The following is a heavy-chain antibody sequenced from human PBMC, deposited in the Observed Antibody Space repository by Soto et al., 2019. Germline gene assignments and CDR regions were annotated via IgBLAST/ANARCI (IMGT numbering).Heavy chain of an antibody. D-gene: IGHD3-22*01. CDR1: GFSFSNYA. J-gene: IGHJ4*02. Sequence: GGSLRLSCAASGFSFSNYAMNWVRQAPGKGLEWISYISTSSSNIYYADSVKGRFTISRDNAKNSLLLQMNYLRVEDTAMYYCVRKGAGRPVVVITPFDSWGQGTLVTVSS. CDR2: ISTSSSNI. CDR3: VRKGAGRPVVVITPFDS. V-gene: IGHV3-48*01.